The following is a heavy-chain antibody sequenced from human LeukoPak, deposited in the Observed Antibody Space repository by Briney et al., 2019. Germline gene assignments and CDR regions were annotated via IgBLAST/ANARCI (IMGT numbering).Heavy chain of an antibody. CDR1: GFTFRRFW. CDR2: ISSSGSTI. Sequence: GGSLRLSCAASGFTFRRFWMSWVRQAPGKGLEWVSYISSSGSTIYYADSVKGRFTISRDNAKNSLYLQMNSLRAEDTAVYYCARANQEFDYWGQGTLVTVSS. J-gene: IGHJ4*02. CDR3: ARANQEFDY. V-gene: IGHV3-11*01. D-gene: IGHD1-14*01.